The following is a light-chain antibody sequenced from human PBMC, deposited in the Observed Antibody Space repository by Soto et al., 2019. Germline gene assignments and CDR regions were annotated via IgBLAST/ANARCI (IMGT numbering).Light chain of an antibody. CDR1: QGISSY. J-gene: IGKJ1*01. CDR3: QQYNTYSPERT. CDR2: DAS. Sequence: IQLTQSPSSLSASVGDRVTITCRVSQGISSYLNWYRQKPGKVPKLLIYDASSLESGVPSRFSGSGSGTEFTLTISSLQPDDFATYYCQQYNTYSPERTFGQGTKVDIK. V-gene: IGKV1-13*02.